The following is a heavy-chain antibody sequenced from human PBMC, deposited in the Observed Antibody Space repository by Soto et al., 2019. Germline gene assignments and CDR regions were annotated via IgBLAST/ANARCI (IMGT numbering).Heavy chain of an antibody. CDR2: IDHSGTT. J-gene: IGHJ3*02. V-gene: IGHV4-4*02. CDR3: ARGKFYAFDI. CDR1: GVSISIPNW. Sequence: SETLSLTCAVSGVSISIPNWWACVRQAPGKGLEWIGEIDHSGTTNYNPSLNSRVTISLDRSKNQFSLRLTSVAAADTAVYFCARGKFYAFDIWGQGTMVTVSS.